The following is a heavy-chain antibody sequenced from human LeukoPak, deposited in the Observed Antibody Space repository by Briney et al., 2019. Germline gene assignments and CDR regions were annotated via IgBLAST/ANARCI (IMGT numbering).Heavy chain of an antibody. CDR2: IYYSGST. V-gene: IGHV4-39*07. CDR3: ARDQGVEGNWFDP. D-gene: IGHD3-16*01. CDR1: GDSITSSSHY. J-gene: IGHJ5*02. Sequence: PSETLSLTCTVSGDSITSSSHYWGWIRQSPGKGLEWIASIYYSGSTYYNPPLKSRVTMSVDRSKNQFSLKLSSVTAADTAVYYCARDQGVEGNWFDPWGQGTLVTVSS.